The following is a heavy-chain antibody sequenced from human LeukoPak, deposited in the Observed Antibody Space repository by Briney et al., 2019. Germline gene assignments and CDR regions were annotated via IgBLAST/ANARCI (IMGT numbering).Heavy chain of an antibody. J-gene: IGHJ4*02. CDR2: ISWNGVTT. Sequence: GGSLRLSCAASGFTFDDYTMHWVRQAPGKGLEWVSLISWNGVTTYYADSMKGRFTISRDNSKNSLYLQVNSLRAEDTALYYCAKERGISGYFDSWGQGTLVTVSS. D-gene: IGHD3-10*01. CDR1: GFTFDDYT. V-gene: IGHV3-43*01. CDR3: AKERGISGYFDS.